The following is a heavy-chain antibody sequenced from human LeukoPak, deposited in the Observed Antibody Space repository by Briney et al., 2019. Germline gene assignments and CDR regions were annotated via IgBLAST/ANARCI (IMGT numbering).Heavy chain of an antibody. D-gene: IGHD3-10*01. V-gene: IGHV3-11*01. CDR3: ARWFGELPPLDC. J-gene: IGHJ4*02. CDR1: GFTFSDYN. Sequence: SGGSLRLSCAASGFTFSDYNMGWIRQAPGRGLGWVSYISSSGSTIYYADSVKGRFTISRDNAKNSLYLQMNSLRAEDTAVYYCARWFGELPPLDCWGQGTLVTVSS. CDR2: ISSSGSTI.